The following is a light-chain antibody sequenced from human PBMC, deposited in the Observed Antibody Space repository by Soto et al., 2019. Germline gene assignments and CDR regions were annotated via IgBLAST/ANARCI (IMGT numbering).Light chain of an antibody. Sequence: DIQMTQSPSTLSASVGDRVTITCRASQSISSWLAWYQQKPGKAPKLLIYKASSLESEVPSRFSGSGSGTEFTLTINSLQPDDFGTYFCQQYNTYSPYTFGQGTKLEI. CDR2: KAS. V-gene: IGKV1-5*03. CDR3: QQYNTYSPYT. CDR1: QSISSW. J-gene: IGKJ2*01.